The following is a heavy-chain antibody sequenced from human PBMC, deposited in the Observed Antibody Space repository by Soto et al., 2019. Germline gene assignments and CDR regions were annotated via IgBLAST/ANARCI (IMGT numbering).Heavy chain of an antibody. J-gene: IGHJ4*02. CDR2: INAYNGNT. CDR3: ARDVGYGLIDY. D-gene: IGHD5-18*01. V-gene: IGHV1-18*01. CDR1: GYTFTSYG. Sequence: APVKVSFRSSGYTFTSYGITWVRQAPGQGLEWMGWINAYNGNTNYAQKLQGRVTMTTDTSTSAAYMELRSLRSDDTAVYYCARDVGYGLIDYWGQGTLVTVSS.